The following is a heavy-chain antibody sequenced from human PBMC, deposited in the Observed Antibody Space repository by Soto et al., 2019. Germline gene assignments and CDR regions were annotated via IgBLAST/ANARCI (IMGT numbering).Heavy chain of an antibody. V-gene: IGHV4-31*03. CDR3: ARDSCSSTSCYISD. D-gene: IGHD2-2*02. CDR1: GGSISSGGYY. Sequence: SETLSLTCTVSGGSISSGGYYWSWIRQHPGKGLEWIGYIYYSGSTYYNPSLKSRVTISVDTSKNQFSLKLSSVTAADTAVDYCARDSCSSTSCYISDWGQGTLVTVSS. J-gene: IGHJ4*02. CDR2: IYYSGST.